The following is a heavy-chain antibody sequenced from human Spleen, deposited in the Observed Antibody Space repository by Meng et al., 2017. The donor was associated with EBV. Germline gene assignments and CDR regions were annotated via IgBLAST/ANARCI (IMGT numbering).Heavy chain of an antibody. CDR3: ATVFRSGNFYTLLDYFDY. D-gene: IGHD3-10*01. CDR1: GYSLTDLS. V-gene: IGHV1-24*01. Sequence: QAPLVQSGAEVKGPGASVKVSSKVSGYSLTDLSMHGVLQAHGKGLEWMGGFDPQDGETMYAQKFQGRVTMTEDTSTDTAYMELTSLRSEDTAVYYCATVFRSGNFYTLLDYFDYWGQGTLVTVSS. CDR2: FDPQDGET. J-gene: IGHJ4*02.